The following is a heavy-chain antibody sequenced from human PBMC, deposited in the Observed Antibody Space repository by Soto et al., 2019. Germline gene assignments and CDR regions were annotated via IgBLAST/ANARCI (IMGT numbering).Heavy chain of an antibody. Sequence: ASVKVSCKASGYTFTSYDINWVRQATGQGLEWMGWMNPNSGNTGYAQKFQGRVTMTRSTSINTAYMELSSLRYEDTAVYYCTRGHRSSTWHSFDPWGQGTLVTVSS. J-gene: IGHJ5*02. CDR2: MNPNSGNT. CDR1: GYTFTSYD. V-gene: IGHV1-8*01. D-gene: IGHD6-13*01. CDR3: TRGHRSSTWHSFDP.